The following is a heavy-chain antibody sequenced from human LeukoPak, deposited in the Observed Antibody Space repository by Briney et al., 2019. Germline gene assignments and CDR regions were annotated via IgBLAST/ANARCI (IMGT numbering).Heavy chain of an antibody. CDR1: GGSVSSTNW. CDR2: VHLDGRT. J-gene: IGHJ4*02. D-gene: IGHD3-3*01. CDR3: AREGGFYRPLDY. V-gene: IGHV4-4*02. Sequence: SETLSLTCAVSGGSVSSTNWWTWFRQPPEKGLEWIGEVHLDGRTNYNPSLTGRLTMSVDLYENHISLKLTSVTAADTAVYYCAREGGFYRPLDYSGQGTLVTVSS.